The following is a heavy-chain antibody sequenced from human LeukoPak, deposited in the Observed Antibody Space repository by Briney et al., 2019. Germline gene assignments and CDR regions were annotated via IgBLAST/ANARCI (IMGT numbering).Heavy chain of an antibody. CDR1: GFTFTNYS. CDR3: ARDGTYDILTGYSLRRYFDL. V-gene: IGHV3-21*01. D-gene: IGHD3-9*01. J-gene: IGHJ2*01. Sequence: GTSLRLSCAASGFTFTNYSMNWVRQAPGKGLEWVSSISSSSSYIYYADSVKGRFTISRDNAKNSLYLQMNSLRAEDTAVYYCARDGTYDILTGYSLRRYFDLWGRGTLVTVSS. CDR2: ISSSSSYI.